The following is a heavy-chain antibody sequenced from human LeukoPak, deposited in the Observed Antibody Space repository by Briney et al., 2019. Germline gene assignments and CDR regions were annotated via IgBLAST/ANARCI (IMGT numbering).Heavy chain of an antibody. Sequence: KRGGSLRLSCAASGFTFSDYYISWIRQAPGKGLEWVSYISSSSSYTNYADSVKGRFTISRDNAKNSLYLQMNSLRAEDTAVYYCAREYSSSWYGPDYYYYGMDVWGKGTTVTVSS. D-gene: IGHD6-13*01. CDR3: AREYSSSWYGPDYYYYGMDV. J-gene: IGHJ6*04. CDR1: GFTFSDYY. V-gene: IGHV3-11*06. CDR2: ISSSSSYT.